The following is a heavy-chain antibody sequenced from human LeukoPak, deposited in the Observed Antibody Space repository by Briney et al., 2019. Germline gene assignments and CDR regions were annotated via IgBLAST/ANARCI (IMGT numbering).Heavy chain of an antibody. D-gene: IGHD2-15*01. CDR3: AKDGWDCSSGSCPSYYYYMDV. CDR2: IRYDGSNK. CDR1: GFTFSNYG. V-gene: IGHV3-30*02. Sequence: GGSLRLSCAAPGFTFSNYGMHWVRQAPGKGLEWVAFIRYDGSNKYYADSVKGRFTISRDNSKNTLYLQMNSLRAEDTAVYYCAKDGWDCSSGSCPSYYYYMDVWGKGTTVTVSS. J-gene: IGHJ6*03.